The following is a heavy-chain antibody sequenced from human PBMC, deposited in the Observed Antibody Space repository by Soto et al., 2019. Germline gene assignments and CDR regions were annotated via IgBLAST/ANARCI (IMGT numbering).Heavy chain of an antibody. D-gene: IGHD3-22*01. CDR2: MSPNGKNQ. CDR3: ATGANFYYDTSGX. CDR1: GFTFSIYS. Sequence: LILSCAAPGFTFSIYSLHCVRQAPGKGLEWVAVMSPNGKNQYYADSVKGSFTISRDTSKSTLYLQMTSLRPDDTAVYYCATGANFYYDTSGXWGQGTLVTVSX. J-gene: IGHJ4*02. V-gene: IGHV3-30*04.